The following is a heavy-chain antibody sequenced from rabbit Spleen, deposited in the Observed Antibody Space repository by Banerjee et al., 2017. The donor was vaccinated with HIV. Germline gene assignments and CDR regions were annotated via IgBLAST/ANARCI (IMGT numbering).Heavy chain of an antibody. J-gene: IGHJ4*01. CDR3: ARDVVGYAGIAYGYGTGFKL. CDR1: GFSLNSGYD. D-gene: IGHD4-2*01. CDR2: IYTGSGST. Sequence: QSLEESGGGLVKPGASLTLTCKASGFSLNSGYDMCWVRQAPGKGLEWIGCIYTGSGSTYYASWAKGRFTISKTSATTVTLQMTSLTGADTATYFCARDVVGYAGIAYGYGTGFKLWGPGTLVTVS. V-gene: IGHV1S40*01.